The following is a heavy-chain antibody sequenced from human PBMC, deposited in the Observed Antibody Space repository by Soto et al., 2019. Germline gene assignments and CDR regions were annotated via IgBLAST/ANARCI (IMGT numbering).Heavy chain of an antibody. J-gene: IGHJ6*03. CDR3: AKGKSSYYYMDV. V-gene: IGHV3-23*01. CDR2: ISGSGGST. CDR1: AFTFSSYA. Sequence: EVQLLESGGGLVQPGGSLRLSCAASAFTFSSYAMSWVRQAPGKGLEWVSAISGSGGSTYYADSVKGRFTISRDNSKKTLYLQMNSLRAEDTAVYYCAKGKSSYYYMDVWGKGTTVTVSS.